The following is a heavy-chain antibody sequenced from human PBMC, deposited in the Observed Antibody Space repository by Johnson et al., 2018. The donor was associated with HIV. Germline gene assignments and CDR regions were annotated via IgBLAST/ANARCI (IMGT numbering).Heavy chain of an antibody. V-gene: IGHV3-30*02. J-gene: IGHJ3*02. CDR1: GFIFSSSG. CDR2: IQYDGSNK. D-gene: IGHD3-22*01. Sequence: QVQLVESGGGVVQPGGSLRLSCVASGFIFSSSGMHWVRQAPGKGLEWVAFIQYDGSNKFYVDSVKGRSTISRDNSKNTLYLQMNSLRPEDTAVDYCAKTLSPYYYDSSGYYQSYDSFDSWGQGTMVSVSS. CDR3: AKTLSPYYYDSSGYYQSYDSFDS.